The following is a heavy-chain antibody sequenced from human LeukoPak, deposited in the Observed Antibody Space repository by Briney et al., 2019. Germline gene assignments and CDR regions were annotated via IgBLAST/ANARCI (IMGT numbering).Heavy chain of an antibody. D-gene: IGHD6-13*01. CDR2: INPSGGST. J-gene: IGHJ4*02. V-gene: IGHV1-46*01. CDR3: ARDFREQLSTTYYFDY. CDR1: GYTFTSYY. Sequence: ASVKVSCKASGYTFTSYYMHWVRQAPGQGLEWMGIINPSGGSTSYAQKFQGRVTMTRDTSTSTVYMELSSLRSEDTAVYYCARDFREQLSTTYYFDYWGQGTLDTVSS.